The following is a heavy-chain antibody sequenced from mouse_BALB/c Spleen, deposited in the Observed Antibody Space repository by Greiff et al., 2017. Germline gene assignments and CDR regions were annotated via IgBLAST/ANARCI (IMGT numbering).Heavy chain of an antibody. CDR3: ARDYYGNLFDD. Sequence: VQLQQSGAELVKPGASVKLSCTASGFNIKDTYMHWVKQRPEQGLEWIGRIDPANGNTKYDPKFQGKATITADTSSNTAYLQLSSLTSEDTAVYYCARDYYGNLFDDWGQGTTLTVSS. D-gene: IGHD2-1*01. CDR2: IDPANGNT. J-gene: IGHJ2*01. V-gene: IGHV14-3*02. CDR1: GFNIKDTY.